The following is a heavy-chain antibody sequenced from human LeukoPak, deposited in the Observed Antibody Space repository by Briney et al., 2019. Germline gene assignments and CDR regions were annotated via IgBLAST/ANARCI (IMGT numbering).Heavy chain of an antibody. J-gene: IGHJ4*02. CDR1: GYTFTSYA. CDR2: INAGNGNT. Sequence: ASVKVSCKASGYTFTSYAMHWVRQAPGQRLEWMGWINAGNGNTKYSQKFQGRVTITRDTSASTAYMELSSLRSEGTAVYYCARQFAREAPDYWGQGTLVTVSS. CDR3: ARQFAREAPDY. V-gene: IGHV1-3*01. D-gene: IGHD5-24*01.